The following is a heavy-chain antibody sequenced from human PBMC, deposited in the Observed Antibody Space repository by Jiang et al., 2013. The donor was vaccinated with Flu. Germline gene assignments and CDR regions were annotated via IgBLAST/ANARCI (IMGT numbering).Heavy chain of an antibody. J-gene: IGHJ3*02. CDR2: IYSAGST. V-gene: IGHV3-53*01. CDR1: GFTVSSNY. D-gene: IGHD5-24*01. CDR3: AREARDGYSQHPDAFDI. Sequence: VQLLESGGGLIQPGGSLRLSCAASGFTVSSNYMSWVRQAPGKGLEWVSVIYSAGSTYYADSVKGRFTISRDNSKNTLFLQMNSLRAEDTAVYYCAREARDGYSQHPDAFDIWGQGTMVTVSS.